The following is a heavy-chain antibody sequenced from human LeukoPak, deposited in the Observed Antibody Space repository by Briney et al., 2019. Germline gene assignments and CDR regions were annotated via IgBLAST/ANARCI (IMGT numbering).Heavy chain of an antibody. CDR3: ARAFLWFGESFYDAYDI. CDR2: INPNSGGT. J-gene: IGHJ3*02. CDR1: GYTFTGSY. V-gene: IGHV1-2*02. Sequence: ASVKDSCKGSGYTFTGSYMHWVRQAPGQGLEWMGWINPNSGGTNYAQKFRGRVTMTRDTSISTAYMELSRLRSDDTAIYYCARAFLWFGESFYDAYDIWGQGTMVTVSS. D-gene: IGHD3-10*01.